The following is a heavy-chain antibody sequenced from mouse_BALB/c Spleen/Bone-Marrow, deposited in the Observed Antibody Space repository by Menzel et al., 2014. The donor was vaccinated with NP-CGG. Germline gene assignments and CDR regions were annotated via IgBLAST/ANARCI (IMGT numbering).Heavy chain of an antibody. Sequence: VHLVESGSVLVRPGASVKLSCKASGYTFTSSWMRWAKQRPGQGLEWIGEIHPNSGNTNYNEKFKGKATLTVDTSSSTAYVDLSSLTSEDSAVYYCAREKIYGNYLWYFDVWGAGTTVTVSS. J-gene: IGHJ1*01. CDR1: GYTFTSSW. V-gene: IGHV1S130*01. CDR3: AREKIYGNYLWYFDV. CDR2: IHPNSGNT. D-gene: IGHD2-1*01.